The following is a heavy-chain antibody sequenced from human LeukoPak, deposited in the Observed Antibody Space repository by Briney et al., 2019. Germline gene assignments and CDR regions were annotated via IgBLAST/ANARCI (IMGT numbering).Heavy chain of an antibody. J-gene: IGHJ4*02. CDR2: ISAYNGNT. CDR1: GGTFSSYA. V-gene: IGHV1-18*01. D-gene: IGHD5-12*01. Sequence: ASVKVSCKASGGTFSSYAISWVRQAPGQGLEWMGWISAYNGNTNYAQKLQGRVTMTTDTSTSTAYMELRSLRSDDTAVYYCAKDGAWLRFDDWGQGILVTVSS. CDR3: AKDGAWLRFDD.